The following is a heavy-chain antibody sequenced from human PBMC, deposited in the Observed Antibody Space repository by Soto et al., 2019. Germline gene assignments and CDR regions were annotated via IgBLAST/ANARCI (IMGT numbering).Heavy chain of an antibody. CDR2: MNPNSGDT. CDR3: ARGYYGDFDY. D-gene: IGHD4-17*01. J-gene: IGHJ4*01. CDR1: GYTFTSSD. V-gene: IGHV1-8*01. Sequence: QVQLVQSGAEVKKPGASVKVSCKASGYTFTSSDINWVRQATGQGLEWMGWMNPNSGDTGYAQNFQGRVRMTRITSISTADLELNSRRSGDTAVYFCARGYYGDFDYWGPGTLVTFSS.